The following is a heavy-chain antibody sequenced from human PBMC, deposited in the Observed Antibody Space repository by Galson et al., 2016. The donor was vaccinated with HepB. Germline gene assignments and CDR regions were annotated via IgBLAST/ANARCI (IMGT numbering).Heavy chain of an antibody. CDR2: MNPNSGNT. D-gene: IGHD1-14*01. CDR1: GYTFTNYD. CDR3: ARGNRRQSLTYNCFDP. V-gene: IGHV1-8*01. Sequence: SVKVSCKASGYTFTNYDINWVRQAPGQGLEWMGWMNPNSGNTDYAQKFQGRVTMTRNTSKNTAYMELSSLRSEDTAVYYCARGNRRQSLTYNCFDPWGQGTLVTVSS. J-gene: IGHJ5*02.